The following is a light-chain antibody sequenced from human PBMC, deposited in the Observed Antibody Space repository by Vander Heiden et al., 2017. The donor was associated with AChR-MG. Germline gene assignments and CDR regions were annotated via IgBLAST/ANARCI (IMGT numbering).Light chain of an antibody. J-gene: IGKJ1*01. Sequence: LQMTQSPSALSASVGDSVTITCRASQSISSWLAWYQQTPGQAPKLLIHKASTLQSGVPERFSGSGSGTEFTLTIDSLQPDDFATYYCQQYSTFSATFGQGTKVEIK. CDR1: QSISSW. CDR3: QQYSTFSAT. CDR2: KAS. V-gene: IGKV1-5*03.